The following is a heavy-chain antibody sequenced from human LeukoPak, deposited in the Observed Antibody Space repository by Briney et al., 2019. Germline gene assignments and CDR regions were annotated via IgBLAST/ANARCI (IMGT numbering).Heavy chain of an antibody. CDR2: ISSSGSTI. Sequence: PGGSLRLSCAASGFTFSSYAMSWVRQAPGKGLEWVSYISSSGSTIYYADSVKGRFTISRDNAKNSLYLQMNSLRAEDTAVYYCARGDPYGDVYYYGMDVWGQGTTVTVSS. CDR3: ARGDPYGDVYYYGMDV. V-gene: IGHV3-48*03. J-gene: IGHJ6*02. D-gene: IGHD4-17*01. CDR1: GFTFSSYA.